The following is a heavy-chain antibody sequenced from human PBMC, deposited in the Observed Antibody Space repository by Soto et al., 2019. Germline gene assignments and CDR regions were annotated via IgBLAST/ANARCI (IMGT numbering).Heavy chain of an antibody. D-gene: IGHD4-17*01. CDR1: GGSINSYY. CDR3: ARRYGTLFDY. Sequence: QVQLQESGPGLVKPSETLSLTCTVSGGSINSYYWSWIRQPPGKGLEWIGYIYYSGSTNYNPSLKSRVTISVDTSKNQFSLKLSSVTAADMAVYYCARRYGTLFDYWGQGTLVTVSS. J-gene: IGHJ4*02. V-gene: IGHV4-59*08. CDR2: IYYSGST.